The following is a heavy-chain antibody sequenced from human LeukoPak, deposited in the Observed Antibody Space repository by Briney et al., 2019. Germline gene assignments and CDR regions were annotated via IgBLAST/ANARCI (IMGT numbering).Heavy chain of an antibody. V-gene: IGHV4-59*08. CDR3: VRISLRSFYGMDV. CDR1: GGSISSYY. Sequence: PPETLSLTCTVSGGSISSYYWSWIRQPPGKGLEWIGYIYYSGSTNYNPSLKSRVTISVDTSKNQFSLKLSSVTAADTAVYYCVRISLRSFYGMDVWGQGTTVTVSS. J-gene: IGHJ6*02. D-gene: IGHD2-15*01. CDR2: IYYSGST.